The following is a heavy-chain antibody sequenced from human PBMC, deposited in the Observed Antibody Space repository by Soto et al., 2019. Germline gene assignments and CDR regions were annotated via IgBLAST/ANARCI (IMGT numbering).Heavy chain of an antibody. Sequence: PGGSLRLSCAASGFTFSSYAMHWVRQAPGKGLEWVAVISYDGSNKYYADSVKGRFTISRDNSKNTLYLQMNSLRAEDTAVYYCASGGSYRSFDYWGQGTLVTVSS. CDR3: ASGGSYRSFDY. CDR2: ISYDGSNK. V-gene: IGHV3-30-3*01. J-gene: IGHJ4*02. CDR1: GFTFSSYA. D-gene: IGHD1-26*01.